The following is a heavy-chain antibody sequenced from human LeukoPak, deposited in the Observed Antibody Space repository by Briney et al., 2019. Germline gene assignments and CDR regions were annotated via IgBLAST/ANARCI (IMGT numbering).Heavy chain of an antibody. CDR1: GYTLTELS. D-gene: IGHD4-17*01. Sequence: ASVKVSCKVSGYTLTELSMHWVRQAPGKGLEWMGGFDPEDGETIYAQKFQGRVTMTEDTSTDTAYMELSSLRSEDTAVYYCATAATTAAPYYYYYYMDVWGKGTTVTVSS. CDR2: FDPEDGET. CDR3: ATAATTAAPYYYYYYMDV. V-gene: IGHV1-24*01. J-gene: IGHJ6*03.